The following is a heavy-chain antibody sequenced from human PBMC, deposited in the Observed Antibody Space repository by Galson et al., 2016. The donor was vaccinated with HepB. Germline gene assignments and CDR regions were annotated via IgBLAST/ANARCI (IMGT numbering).Heavy chain of an antibody. D-gene: IGHD3-16*02. CDR2: IYSGGST. Sequence: SLRLSCAAPGFTVSNNYMSWVRQAPGKGLECVSLIYSGGSTSYADSVKGRFTISRDHFKNPLYLQMNSLRAEDTAVYFCTCGRSPGAYWGQGTLVTVSS. CDR1: GFTVSNNY. CDR3: TCGRSPGAY. V-gene: IGHV3-53*01. J-gene: IGHJ4*02.